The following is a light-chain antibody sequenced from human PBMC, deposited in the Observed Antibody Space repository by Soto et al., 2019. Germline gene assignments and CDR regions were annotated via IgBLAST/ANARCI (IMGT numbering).Light chain of an antibody. CDR2: EVS. CDR3: SSYTSSSTYV. V-gene: IGLV2-18*02. J-gene: IGLJ1*01. CDR1: SSDVGSYNR. Sequence: QSALTQPPSVSGSPGQSVTISCTGTSSDVGSYNRVSWYQQPPGTAPKLMIYEVSNRPSGVPDRFSASKSVNTASLTISGLQAEDEADYYCSSYTSSSTYVFGTGTKVTVL.